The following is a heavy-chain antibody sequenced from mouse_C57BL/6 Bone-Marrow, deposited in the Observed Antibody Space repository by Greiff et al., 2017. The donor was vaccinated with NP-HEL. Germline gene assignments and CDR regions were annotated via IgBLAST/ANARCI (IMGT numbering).Heavy chain of an antibody. J-gene: IGHJ3*01. CDR3: ARSLRLLRLFAY. Sequence: VQLKESGPGLVKPSPSLSLTCSVTGYSITSGYYWNWIRQYPGNKLEWMGYISYDGSNNYNPSLKNRISITRDTSKNQFFLKLNSVTTEDTATYYCARSLRLLRLFAYWGQGTLVTVSA. D-gene: IGHD1-1*01. CDR2: ISYDGSN. V-gene: IGHV3-6*01. CDR1: GYSITSGYY.